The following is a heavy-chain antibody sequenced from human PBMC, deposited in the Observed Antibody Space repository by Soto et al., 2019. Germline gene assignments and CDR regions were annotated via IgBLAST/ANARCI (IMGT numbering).Heavy chain of an antibody. V-gene: IGHV1-69*13. CDR1: GGTFSSYA. CDR2: IIPIFGTA. D-gene: IGHD3-9*01. Sequence: SVKVSCKASGGTFSSYAISWVRQAPGQGLEWMGGIIPIFGTANYAQKFQGRVTITADESTSTAYMELSSLRSEDTAVYYCARDRGRRGLRYFDWLPSDFDYWGQGTLVTVSS. J-gene: IGHJ4*02. CDR3: ARDRGRRGLRYFDWLPSDFDY.